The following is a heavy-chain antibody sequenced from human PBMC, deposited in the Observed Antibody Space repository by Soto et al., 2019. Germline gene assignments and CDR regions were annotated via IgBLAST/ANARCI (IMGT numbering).Heavy chain of an antibody. CDR2: MNPNSGNT. CDR1: GYTFTSYD. D-gene: IGHD6-6*01. V-gene: IGHV1-8*01. CDR3: ARDKVAAQPNYYYGMEV. Sequence: ASVKVSCKASGYTFTSYDINWVRQATGQGLEWMGWMNPNSGNTGYAQKFQGRVTMTRNTSISTAYMELSSLRSEDTAVYYCARDKVAAQPNYYYGMEVWGQETTVTVSS. J-gene: IGHJ6*02.